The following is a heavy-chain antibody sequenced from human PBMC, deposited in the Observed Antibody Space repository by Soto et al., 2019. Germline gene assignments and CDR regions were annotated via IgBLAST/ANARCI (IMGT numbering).Heavy chain of an antibody. CDR3: ARCYGSGSDFSPYYYYYGMDV. D-gene: IGHD3-10*01. CDR2: IDQYGSEQ. CDR1: GFTVSSYW. J-gene: IGHJ6*02. V-gene: IGHV3-7*01. Sequence: GGSQSLPCAASGFTVSSYWMIWVGQAPGKGLEWVANIDQYGSEQHYVDSVRGRFTISRDTAKNSLYLHINSLGAEDPAEHYYARCYGSGSDFSPYYYYYGMDVWGQGTTVTVS.